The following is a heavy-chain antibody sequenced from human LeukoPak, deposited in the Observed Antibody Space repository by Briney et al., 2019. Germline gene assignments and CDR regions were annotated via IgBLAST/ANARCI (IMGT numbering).Heavy chain of an antibody. J-gene: IGHJ5*01. CDR2: IYTRGST. CDR1: GGSVSSGRYY. Sequence: PSQTLSLTCTVSGGSVSSGRYYWTWIRQPAGKGLEWIGRIYTRGSTNYNPSLKSRVTISVDTSKNQFSLKLTSVTAADTAVYYCATDGMVRGPDAWFDSWGQGTLVTVSS. CDR3: ATDGMVRGPDAWFDS. V-gene: IGHV4-61*02. D-gene: IGHD3-10*01.